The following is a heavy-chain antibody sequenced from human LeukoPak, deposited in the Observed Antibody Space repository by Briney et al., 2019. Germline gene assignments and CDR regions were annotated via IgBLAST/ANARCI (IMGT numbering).Heavy chain of an antibody. Sequence: GASVKVSCKASGYTFTGYYMHWVRQAPGQGLEWMGWINPNSGGTNYAQKFQGRVTMTRDTSISTAHMELSRLRSDDTAVYYCARLSTDGSTVTTNRIGFDYWGQGTPVTVSS. CDR2: INPNSGGT. J-gene: IGHJ4*02. D-gene: IGHD4-17*01. CDR3: ARLSTDGSTVTTNRIGFDY. CDR1: GYTFTGYY. V-gene: IGHV1-2*02.